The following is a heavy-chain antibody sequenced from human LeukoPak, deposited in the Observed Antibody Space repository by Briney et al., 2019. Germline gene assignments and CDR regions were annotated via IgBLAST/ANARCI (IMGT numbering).Heavy chain of an antibody. J-gene: IGHJ3*02. Sequence: PSETLSLTCTISGGSISSYYWSWIRQPAGKGLEWIGRIYTSGSTNYNPSLKSRVTMSVDTSKNQFSLKLSSVTAADTAVYYCASPRYNWNFVGAFDIWGQGTMVTVSS. D-gene: IGHD1-7*01. V-gene: IGHV4-4*07. CDR3: ASPRYNWNFVGAFDI. CDR2: IYTSGST. CDR1: GGSISSYY.